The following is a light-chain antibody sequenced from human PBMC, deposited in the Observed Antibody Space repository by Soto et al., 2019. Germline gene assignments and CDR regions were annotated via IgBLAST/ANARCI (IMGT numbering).Light chain of an antibody. CDR3: HQRGSWPRGT. Sequence: EVVMTQSPVTLSVSPGESATLSCRASQGVRNNLAWYQQRPGQAPRLLIYGASTRAAGIPARFSGSGSETEFTLTIRSLQSEDFAVYYCHQRGSWPRGTFGQGTKVDI. CDR1: QGVRNN. CDR2: GAS. J-gene: IGKJ1*01. V-gene: IGKV3-15*01.